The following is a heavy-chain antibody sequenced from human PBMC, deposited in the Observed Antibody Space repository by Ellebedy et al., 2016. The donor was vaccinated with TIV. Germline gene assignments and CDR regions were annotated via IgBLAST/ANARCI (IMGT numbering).Heavy chain of an antibody. V-gene: IGHV3-30-3*01. D-gene: IGHD2-15*01. Sequence: GESLKISCAASGFTFSTYAVHWVRQAPDKGLEWVAVISSDGSSKYYADSVKGRFTMSRDNSKNTLYLQMNSLRPEDTAVYYCARDSDTLTYWGQGTLVTVSS. J-gene: IGHJ4*02. CDR3: ARDSDTLTY. CDR1: GFTFSTYA. CDR2: ISSDGSSK.